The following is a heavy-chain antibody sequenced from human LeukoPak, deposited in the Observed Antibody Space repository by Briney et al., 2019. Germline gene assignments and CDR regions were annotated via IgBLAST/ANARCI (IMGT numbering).Heavy chain of an antibody. CDR2: ISGSGDST. D-gene: IGHD4-11*01. CDR3: ARRITTVNEWGDFDI. CDR1: GFTFSSYV. Sequence: PGGSLRLSCAASGFTFSSYVINWVRQAPGKGLEWVPTISGSGDSTYYADSVKGRFTISRDNSKSTLYLQMNSLRAEDTAVYYCARRITTVNEWGDFDIWGQGTMVTVST. V-gene: IGHV3-23*01. J-gene: IGHJ3*02.